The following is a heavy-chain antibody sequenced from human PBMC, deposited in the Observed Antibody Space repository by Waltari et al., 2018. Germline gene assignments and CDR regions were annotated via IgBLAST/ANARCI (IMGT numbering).Heavy chain of an antibody. CDR1: GGSISSYY. Sequence: QVQLQESGPGLVKPSENLSLTCIVSGGSISSYYWTWIRQPPGKGLEWIGYIYYSGRTNYNPSLKSRVTISVDTSKNQFSLKLSSVTAADTAVYYCARYSSSSFWYFDLWGRGTLVTVSS. D-gene: IGHD6-6*01. J-gene: IGHJ2*01. CDR3: ARYSSSSFWYFDL. V-gene: IGHV4-59*01. CDR2: IYYSGRT.